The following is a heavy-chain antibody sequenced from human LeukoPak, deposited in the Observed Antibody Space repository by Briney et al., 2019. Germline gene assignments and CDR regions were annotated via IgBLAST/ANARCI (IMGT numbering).Heavy chain of an antibody. V-gene: IGHV4-59*12. CDR3: AKLAGGGWFDP. CDR1: GGSISSYY. Sequence: SETLSLTCTVSGGSISSYYWSWIRQPPGKGLEWIGYIYQSGSTYYTPSLESRVTISVDRSKNQFSLRLSSVTAADTAVYYCAKLAGGGWFDPWGQGTLVTVSS. D-gene: IGHD3-16*01. J-gene: IGHJ5*02. CDR2: IYQSGST.